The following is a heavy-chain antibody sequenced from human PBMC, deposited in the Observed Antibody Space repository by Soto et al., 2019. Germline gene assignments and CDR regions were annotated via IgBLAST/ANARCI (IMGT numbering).Heavy chain of an antibody. CDR3: ARGGSLYWYFDR. Sequence: QVQLVQSGAEVKKPGASVKGSCKASGYTFTSYAMHWVRQAPGQRLEWMGWSNAGNGNTKYSQKFQGRVTITRDTSASTAYMELSSLRSEDTAVYYCARGGSLYWYFDRWGRGTLVTVSS. D-gene: IGHD1-26*01. CDR2: SNAGNGNT. V-gene: IGHV1-3*01. J-gene: IGHJ2*01. CDR1: GYTFTSYA.